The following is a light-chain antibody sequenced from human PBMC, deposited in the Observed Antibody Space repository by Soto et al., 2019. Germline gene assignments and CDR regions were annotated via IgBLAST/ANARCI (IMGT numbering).Light chain of an antibody. CDR1: SSDVGGYNY. CDR3: SSYTSSNTLHV. V-gene: IGLV2-14*01. CDR2: DVS. J-gene: IGLJ1*01. Sequence: QSVLTQPASVSGSPGQSITISCTGTSSDVGGYNYVSWYQQHPGKAPKLMIYDVSNRPSGVSNRFSGSKSGNTASLTISGLQAEAEADYYCSSYTSSNTLHVFGTGTKLTVL.